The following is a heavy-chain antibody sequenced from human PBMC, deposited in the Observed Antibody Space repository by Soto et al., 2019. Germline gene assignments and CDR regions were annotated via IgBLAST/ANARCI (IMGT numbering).Heavy chain of an antibody. D-gene: IGHD1-7*01. J-gene: IGHJ5*02. CDR3: ATRGPTTFWFDP. CDR1: GYTLTELS. CDR2: FDPEDGET. V-gene: IGHV1-24*01. Sequence: GASVKVSCKVSGYTLTELSMHWVRQAPGKGLEWMGGFDPEDGETIYAQKFQGRVTMTEDTSTDTAYMELSSLRSEDTAVYYCATRGPTTFWFDPWGQGTLVTVSS.